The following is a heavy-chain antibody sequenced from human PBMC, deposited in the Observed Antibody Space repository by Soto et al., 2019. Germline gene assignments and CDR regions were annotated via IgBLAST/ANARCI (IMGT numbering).Heavy chain of an antibody. V-gene: IGHV4-39*01. J-gene: IGHJ4*02. Sequence: SETLSLTCTVSGGSISSSSYYWGWIRQPPGKGLEWIGSIYYSGSTYYNPSLKSRVTISVDTSKNQFSLKLSSVTAADTAVYYCARLIVVVPAARYYFDYWGQGTLVTVSS. D-gene: IGHD2-2*01. CDR3: ARLIVVVPAARYYFDY. CDR2: IYYSGST. CDR1: GGSISSSSYY.